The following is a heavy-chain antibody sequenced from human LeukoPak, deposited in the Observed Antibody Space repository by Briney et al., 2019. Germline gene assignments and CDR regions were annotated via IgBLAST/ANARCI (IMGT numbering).Heavy chain of an antibody. CDR2: ISWNSGSI. J-gene: IGHJ5*02. Sequence: GGSLRLSCAASGFTFDDYAMHWVRQAPGKGLEWVSGISWNSGSIGYADSVKGRFTISSDNAKHSFLLQRTSLGAEKTALYYAPKDSSLSIAPRYYYDISGYWVPSGWFDPWGQGTLVTVSS. V-gene: IGHV3-9*01. CDR3: PKDSSLSIAPRYYYDISGYWVPSGWFDP. D-gene: IGHD3-22*01. CDR1: GFTFDDYA.